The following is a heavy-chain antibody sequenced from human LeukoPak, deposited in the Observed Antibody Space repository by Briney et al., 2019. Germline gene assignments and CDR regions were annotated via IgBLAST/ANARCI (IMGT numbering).Heavy chain of an antibody. CDR3: ARAGGGDYYDSSRYYFEY. D-gene: IGHD3-22*01. CDR1: GSSISSYY. Sequence: SETLSLTCTVSGSSISSYYWNWIRQPPGKGLEWIGYIYYSGSTNYNPSLKSRVSISVDTSKNHFSLKLSSVTAADTAVYYCARAGGGDYYDSSRYYFEYWGQGALVTVSS. V-gene: IGHV4-59*08. CDR2: IYYSGST. J-gene: IGHJ4*02.